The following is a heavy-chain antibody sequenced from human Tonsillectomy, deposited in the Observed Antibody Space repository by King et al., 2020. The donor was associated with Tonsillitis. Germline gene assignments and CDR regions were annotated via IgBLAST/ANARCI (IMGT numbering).Heavy chain of an antibody. V-gene: IGHV3-30*18. CDR1: GFTFSSYG. D-gene: IGHD1-26*01. J-gene: IGHJ2*01. CDR3: AKDGGSDWYFDL. CDR2: ISYDGSNK. Sequence: VQLVESGGGVVQPGRSLRLSCAACGFTFSSYGMHWVRQAPGKGLEWVAVISYDGSNKYYADSVKGRFTISRDNSKNTLYLQMNSLRAEDTAVYYCAKDGGSDWYFDLWGRGTLVTVSS.